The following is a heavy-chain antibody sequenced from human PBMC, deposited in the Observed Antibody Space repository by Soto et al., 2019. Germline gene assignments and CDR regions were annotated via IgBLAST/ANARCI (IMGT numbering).Heavy chain of an antibody. D-gene: IGHD3-10*01. J-gene: IGHJ5*02. CDR3: GRDTNYKIDL. CDR2: INGDGSST. V-gene: IGHV3-74*01. CDR1: GFTFSSHW. Sequence: PGGSLRLSFAASGFTFSSHWMHWVRQAPEKGLVWVSRINGDGSSTSYADSVKGRFTIFRDNAKNTLYLQMNSLGAEDTAVYYCGRDTNYKIDLWGQGTLVTVSS.